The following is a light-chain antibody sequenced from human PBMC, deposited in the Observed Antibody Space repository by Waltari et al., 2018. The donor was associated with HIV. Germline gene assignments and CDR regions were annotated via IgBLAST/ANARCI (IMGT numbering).Light chain of an antibody. CDR1: QNVNNY. CDR2: DAS. V-gene: IGKV3-15*01. CDR3: HQYHNWPPFT. Sequence: EVVLTQSPATLSVSPGERATLSCWGSQNVNNYLAWYQQKPGQAPRLLIYDASTRATGVPARFSGSGSGTEFTLTITSLQSEDFAVYYCHQYHNWPPFTFGQGTKLEI. J-gene: IGKJ2*01.